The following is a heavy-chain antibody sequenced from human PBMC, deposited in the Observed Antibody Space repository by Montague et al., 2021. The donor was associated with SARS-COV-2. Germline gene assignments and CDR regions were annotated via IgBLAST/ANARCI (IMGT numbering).Heavy chain of an antibody. J-gene: IGHJ5*02. D-gene: IGHD2-2*01. Sequence: SETLSLTCTVSGGSVSGTSYYWAWIRQPPGKGLEWIVNIHHGGTTXYNLSLKSRVTISVDTSKNEVSLKLNSVTAADTAVYYCARQGGPAGKHWFDPWGQGTLVTVSS. CDR2: IHHGGTT. V-gene: IGHV4-39*01. CDR1: GGSVSGTSYY. CDR3: ARQGGPAGKHWFDP.